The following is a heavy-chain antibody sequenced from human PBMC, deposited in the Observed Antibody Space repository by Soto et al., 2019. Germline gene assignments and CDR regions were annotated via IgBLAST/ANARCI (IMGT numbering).Heavy chain of an antibody. V-gene: IGHV1-2*02. Sequence: GASVKVSCKASGYTFTDYYIHWVRQAPGQGLEWMGWINPTGGGTNYAQSFRGRVTMTRDTSISTAYMEVSRLRSDDTAVFYCARTYSSRYFYNQYSMDVWGQGTTVTVSS. CDR3: ARTYSSRYFYNQYSMDV. CDR2: INPTGGGT. J-gene: IGHJ6*02. D-gene: IGHD3-22*01. CDR1: GYTFTDYY.